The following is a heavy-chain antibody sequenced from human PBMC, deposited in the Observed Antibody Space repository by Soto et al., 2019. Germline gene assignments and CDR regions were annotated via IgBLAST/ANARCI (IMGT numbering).Heavy chain of an antibody. D-gene: IGHD6-13*01. J-gene: IGHJ4*02. CDR2: FIPMSGTP. CDR1: GGDFRNYA. Sequence: QVQLVQSGSEVKRPGSSVKVSCKASGGDFRNYALTWVRQAPGQGLEWMGGFIPMSGTPKYAQKFQGRDTITADTXXXPAXXXXXXXXXXXXXXXXCASSYGTSWYGDYWGQGXLVTVS. V-gene: IGHV1-69*06. CDR3: ASSYGTSWYGDY.